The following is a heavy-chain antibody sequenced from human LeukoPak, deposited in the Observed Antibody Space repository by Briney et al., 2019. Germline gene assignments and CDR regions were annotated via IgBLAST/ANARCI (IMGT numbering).Heavy chain of an antibody. CDR2: INKDGSNT. D-gene: IGHD5/OR15-5a*01. V-gene: IGHV3-74*01. J-gene: IGHJ3*02. CDR1: GFTFSNHW. Sequence: PGGSLRLSCAVSGFTFSNHWMHWVRQGPGKGLVWLSRINKDGSNTIYADSVKGRFTSFRDNAMNTLYLQMNSLRAEDTAVYYCTRGLSPSEAFDIWGQGTMVTVS. CDR3: TRGLSPSEAFDI.